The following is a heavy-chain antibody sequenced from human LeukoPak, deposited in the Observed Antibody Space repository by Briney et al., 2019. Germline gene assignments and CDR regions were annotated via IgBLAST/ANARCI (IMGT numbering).Heavy chain of an antibody. Sequence: PGGSLRLSCAASGFTFSSYEMNWVRQAPGKGLEWVSYISSSGSTIYYADSVRGRFTISRDNSKNTLYMQMNTPRAEDTAVYYCAKGTRVVVAAKGYSFDYWGQGTLVTVSS. CDR2: ISSSGSTI. V-gene: IGHV3-48*03. CDR1: GFTFSSYE. D-gene: IGHD2-15*01. CDR3: AKGTRVVVAAKGYSFDY. J-gene: IGHJ4*02.